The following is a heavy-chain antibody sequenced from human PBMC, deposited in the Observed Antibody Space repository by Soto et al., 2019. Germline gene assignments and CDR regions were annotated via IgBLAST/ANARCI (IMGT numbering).Heavy chain of an antibody. CDR1: GFTFSSYA. Sequence: PXECLRLSCAASGFTFSSYAMSWVRQAPGKGLEWVSAISGSVGSTYYADSVKGRFTISRDNSKNTLYLQMNSLRAEDTAVYYCAKLEESYSILSYYYYGMDVWGQGTTVTVSS. CDR3: AKLEESYSILSYYYYGMDV. CDR2: ISGSVGST. J-gene: IGHJ6*02. V-gene: IGHV3-23*01. D-gene: IGHD2-21*01.